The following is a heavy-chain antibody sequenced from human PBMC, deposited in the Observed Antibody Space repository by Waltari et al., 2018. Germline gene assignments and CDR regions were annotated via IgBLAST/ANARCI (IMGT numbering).Heavy chain of an antibody. CDR2: ISWNSGSI. J-gene: IGHJ4*02. CDR3: AKRGYSEYYFDY. V-gene: IGHV3-9*01. CDR1: GFPFDDYA. Sequence: EVQLVESGGGLVQPGRSLILSCAASGFPFDDYAMHWVRQAPGKGLEWVSGISWNSGSIGYADSVKGRFTISRDNAKNSLYLQMNSLRAEDTALYYCAKRGYSEYYFDYWGQGTLVTVSS. D-gene: IGHD5-18*01.